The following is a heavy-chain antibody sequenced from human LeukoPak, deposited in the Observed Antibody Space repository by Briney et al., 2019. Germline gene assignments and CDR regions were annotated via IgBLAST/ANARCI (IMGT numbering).Heavy chain of an antibody. V-gene: IGHV3-23*01. CDR3: AKDHAIELRYFDWSLGASYYFDQ. Sequence: GGSLRLSCAASGFTYASYAMGWVRQALGKGLEWVSLITGSGGNTYSADSVKGRFTISRDTSNNTLFLQMNSLRAEDTAVYFCAKDHAIELRYFDWSLGASYYFDQWGQGTQVTVPS. J-gene: IGHJ4*02. D-gene: IGHD3-9*01. CDR1: GFTYASYA. CDR2: ITGSGGNT.